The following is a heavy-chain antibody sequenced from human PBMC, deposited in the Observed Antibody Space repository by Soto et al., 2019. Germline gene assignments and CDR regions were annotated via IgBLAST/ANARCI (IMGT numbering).Heavy chain of an antibody. CDR1: GGSISSGGYY. CDR2: IYYSGST. Sequence: QVQLQESGPGLVKPSQTLSLTCTVSGGSISSGGYYWSWIRQHPGKGLEWIGYIYYSGSTYYNPSLKSRVTXSXDXSEXQFSLKLSSVTAADTAVYYCARDLQYSRLFYGMDVWGQGTTVTVSS. CDR3: ARDLQYSRLFYGMDV. V-gene: IGHV4-31*03. J-gene: IGHJ6*02. D-gene: IGHD6-13*01.